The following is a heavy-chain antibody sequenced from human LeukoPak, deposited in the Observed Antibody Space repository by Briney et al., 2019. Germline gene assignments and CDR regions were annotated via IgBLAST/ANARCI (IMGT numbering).Heavy chain of an antibody. J-gene: IGHJ6*03. Sequence: ASVKVPCKASGYTFTSYGISWVRQAPGQGLEWMGWISAYNGNTNYAQKLQGRVTMTTDTSTSTAYMELRSLRSDDTAVYYCARDGIVVVPAASVGRYYYYYMDVWGKGTTVAVSS. CDR2: ISAYNGNT. CDR1: GYTFTSYG. V-gene: IGHV1-18*01. D-gene: IGHD2-2*01. CDR3: ARDGIVVVPAASVGRYYYYYMDV.